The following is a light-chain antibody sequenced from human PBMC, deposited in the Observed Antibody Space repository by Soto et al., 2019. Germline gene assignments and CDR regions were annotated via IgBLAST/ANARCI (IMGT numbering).Light chain of an antibody. CDR3: QQSYSTPPGLT. CDR1: QSISSY. J-gene: IGKJ4*01. V-gene: IGKV1-39*01. CDR2: AAS. Sequence: DIQMTQSPSSLSASVGDRVTITCRASQSISSYLNWYQQKPGKAPKLLIYAASSLQSGVPSRFSGGGSGTDFTLTISSLQPEDFATYYCQQSYSTPPGLTFGGGTKVEIK.